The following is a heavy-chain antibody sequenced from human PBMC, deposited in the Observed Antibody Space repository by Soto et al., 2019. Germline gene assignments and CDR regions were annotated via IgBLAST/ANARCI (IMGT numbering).Heavy chain of an antibody. D-gene: IGHD2-8*02. Sequence: QVQLVESGGGVVQPGRSLRLSCAVSGFTVSTYGMHWVRHAPGKGLEWVAVISRDGGTKYYADSVKGRFTISRDNSRNTLFLEMNSLRSDDMAVYYCTGEVASGYWGEGTLVNVSS. J-gene: IGHJ4*02. CDR2: ISRDGGTK. V-gene: IGHV3-30*03. CDR3: TGEVASGY. CDR1: GFTVSTYG.